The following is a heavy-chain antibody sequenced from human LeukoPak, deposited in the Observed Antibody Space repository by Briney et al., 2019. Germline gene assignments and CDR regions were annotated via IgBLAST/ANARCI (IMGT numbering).Heavy chain of an antibody. CDR1: GFTFSSYA. CDR2: ISGSGGST. CDR3: AKGYGSGSYYKEAVEYFDY. V-gene: IGHV3-23*01. J-gene: IGHJ4*02. D-gene: IGHD3-10*01. Sequence: GGSLRLSCAASGFTFSSYAMSWVRQAPGKGLEGVAGISGSGGSTYYADSVKGGFTISRDNSKRTLYMQKNRLRAEDTAVYYCAKGYGSGSYYKEAVEYFDYWGQGTLVTVSS.